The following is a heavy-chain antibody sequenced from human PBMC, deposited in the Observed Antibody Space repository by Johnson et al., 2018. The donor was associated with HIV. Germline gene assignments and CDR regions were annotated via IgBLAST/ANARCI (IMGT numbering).Heavy chain of an antibody. CDR3: ARRLFPGITVALDAFDI. V-gene: IGHV3-11*04. CDR2: ISSSSSTI. CDR1: GFTFFDYY. D-gene: IGHD6-19*01. J-gene: IGHJ3*02. Sequence: QVQLVESGGGLVKPGGSLRLSCAAFGFTFFDYYMSWIRQAPGKGLEWVAYISSSSSTIYYDDSVKGRFTISRDNAKNSLYLQMNSLRAEDTAVYYCARRLFPGITVALDAFDIWGQGTMVTVSS.